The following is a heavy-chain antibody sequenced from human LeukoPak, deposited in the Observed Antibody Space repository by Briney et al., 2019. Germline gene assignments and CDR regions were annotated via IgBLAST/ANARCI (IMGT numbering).Heavy chain of an antibody. CDR1: GGSITSYY. J-gene: IGHJ5*02. Sequence: TTAETLSLTCTVLGGSITSYYWSWIRQRPGKGLEWSGSTYYSGSTNYNASLKSRVTISVGPSKHQFPLILSSVTAADTALYYCARFGSGGSCYAEMLHRVAWFDPWGQGTLVTVSS. V-gene: IGHV4-59*01. D-gene: IGHD2-15*01. CDR3: ARFGSGGSCYAEMLHRVAWFDP. CDR2: TYYSGST.